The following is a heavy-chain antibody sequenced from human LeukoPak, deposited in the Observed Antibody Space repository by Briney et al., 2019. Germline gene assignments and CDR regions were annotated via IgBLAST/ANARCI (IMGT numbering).Heavy chain of an antibody. Sequence: SQTLSLTCTVSGGSISSGSYYWSWIRQPAGKGLEWIGRIYTSGSTNYNPSLKSRVTISVDTSKNQFSLKLSSVTAADTAVYYCAREDYDILTGYPRFDPWGQGTLVTVSS. V-gene: IGHV4-61*02. D-gene: IGHD3-9*01. J-gene: IGHJ5*02. CDR1: GGSISSGSYY. CDR2: IYTSGST. CDR3: AREDYDILTGYPRFDP.